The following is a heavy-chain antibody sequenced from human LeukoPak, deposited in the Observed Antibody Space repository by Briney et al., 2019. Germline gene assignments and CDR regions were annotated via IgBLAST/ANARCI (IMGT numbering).Heavy chain of an antibody. CDR3: AGDTPPGGDYYFDY. Sequence: PGGSLRLSCAASGFSFSTYGMHWVRQAPGKGLEWVALIWNAGTNKYYADSVKGRFTISRDNSKNTLNLQMNSLRAEDTAVYYCAGDTPPGGDYYFDYWGQGTLVIVSS. V-gene: IGHV3-33*01. D-gene: IGHD3-16*01. J-gene: IGHJ4*02. CDR2: IWNAGTNK. CDR1: GFSFSTYG.